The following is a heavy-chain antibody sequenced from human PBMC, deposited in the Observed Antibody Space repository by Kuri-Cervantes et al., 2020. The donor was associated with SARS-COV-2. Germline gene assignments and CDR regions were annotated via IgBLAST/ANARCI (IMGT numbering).Heavy chain of an antibody. J-gene: IGHJ4*02. V-gene: IGHV1-46*01. D-gene: IGHD3-22*01. CDR2: INPSGGST. Sequence: ASVKVSCKASGYTFTSYYMHWVRQAPGQGLEWMGIINPSGGSTSYAQKFQGRVTMTRDTSTSTVFMELSSLRSEDTAGYYCARDVFPAYYYDSSGPTPGMWWGQGTLVTVSS. CDR1: GYTFTSYY. CDR3: ARDVFPAYYYDSSGPTPGMW.